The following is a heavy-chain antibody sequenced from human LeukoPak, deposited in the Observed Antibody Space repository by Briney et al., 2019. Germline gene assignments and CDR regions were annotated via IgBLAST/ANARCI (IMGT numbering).Heavy chain of an antibody. CDR3: ATGTAMVRGVLDALDI. Sequence: ASVKVSCKVSGYTLTELSMHWVRQAPGKGLEWMGGFDPEDGETIYAQKFQGRVTMTEDTSTDTAYMELSSLRSEDTAVYYCATGTAMVRGVLDALDIWGQGTMVTVSS. V-gene: IGHV1-24*01. D-gene: IGHD3-10*01. CDR1: GYTLTELS. CDR2: FDPEDGET. J-gene: IGHJ3*02.